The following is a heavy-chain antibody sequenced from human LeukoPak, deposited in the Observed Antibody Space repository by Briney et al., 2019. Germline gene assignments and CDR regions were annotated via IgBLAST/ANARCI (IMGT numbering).Heavy chain of an antibody. CDR2: INSDGRST. Sequence: GGSLRLSCAASGFTFSSYWMHWVRQAPGKGLVWVSHINSDGRSTSYADYVKGRFTISRDNAKNTLYLQMNSLRAEDTAVYYCARDYDFDDYWGQGTLVTVSS. CDR1: GFTFSSYW. V-gene: IGHV3-74*01. D-gene: IGHD3-3*01. J-gene: IGHJ4*02. CDR3: ARDYDFDDY.